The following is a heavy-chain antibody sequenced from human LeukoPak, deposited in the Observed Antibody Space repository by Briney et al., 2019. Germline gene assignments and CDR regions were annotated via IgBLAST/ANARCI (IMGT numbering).Heavy chain of an antibody. V-gene: IGHV4-59*01. CDR1: GGSISSYY. D-gene: IGHD1-26*01. Sequence: KPSETLSLTCTVPGGSISSYYWSWIRQPPGEGLGWIGYIYYSGSTNYNPSLKSRVTISVDTSKNQFSLKLSSVTAADTAVYYCARSVYVGAPAGWFDPWGQGTLVTVSS. J-gene: IGHJ5*02. CDR2: IYYSGST. CDR3: ARSVYVGAPAGWFDP.